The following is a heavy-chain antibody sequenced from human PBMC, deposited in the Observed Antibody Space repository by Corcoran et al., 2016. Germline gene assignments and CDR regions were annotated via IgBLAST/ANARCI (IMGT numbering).Heavy chain of an antibody. D-gene: IGHD5-12*01. CDR2: IRSKANSYAT. J-gene: IGHJ4*02. V-gene: IGHV3-73*01. Sequence: EVQLVESGGGLVQPGGSLRLSCAASGFTFSGSAMHWVRQASGKGLEWVGRIRSKANSYATAYAASVKGRFTISRDDSKNTAYLQMNSLKTEDTAVYYCTRVYSGYADFDYWGQGTLVTVSS. CDR1: GFTFSGSA. CDR3: TRVYSGYADFDY.